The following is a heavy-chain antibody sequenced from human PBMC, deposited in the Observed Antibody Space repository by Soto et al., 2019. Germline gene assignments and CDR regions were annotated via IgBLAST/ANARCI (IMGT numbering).Heavy chain of an antibody. CDR1: GYIFTSYW. Sequence: ESLKISCKGSGYIFTSYWISWVRQMPGKGLEWMGRIDPSDSYTNYSPSFQGHVTISADKSISTAYLQWSSLKASDTAMYYCARLAMATRRGYYGMDVWGQGTTVTVSS. D-gene: IGHD5-12*01. CDR2: IDPSDSYT. CDR3: ARLAMATRRGYYGMDV. J-gene: IGHJ6*02. V-gene: IGHV5-10-1*01.